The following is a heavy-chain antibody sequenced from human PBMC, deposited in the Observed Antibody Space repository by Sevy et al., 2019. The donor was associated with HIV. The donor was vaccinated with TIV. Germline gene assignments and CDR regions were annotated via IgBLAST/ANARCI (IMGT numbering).Heavy chain of an antibody. CDR2: ISATGSSS. Sequence: GGSLGLSCAGSGFTFSNFAMSWVRQAPGKGLEWVSAISATGSSSFYSDSVKGRFTTSRDNSKNTLYLQMNSLRADDTAVYYCAKDWGTTAISDYWGQGTLVTVSS. J-gene: IGHJ4*02. D-gene: IGHD3-16*01. CDR1: GFTFSNFA. CDR3: AKDWGTTAISDY. V-gene: IGHV3-23*01.